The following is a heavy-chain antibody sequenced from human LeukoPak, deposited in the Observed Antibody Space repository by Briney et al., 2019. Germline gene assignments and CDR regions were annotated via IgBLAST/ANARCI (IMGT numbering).Heavy chain of an antibody. J-gene: IGHJ4*02. V-gene: IGHV3-21*01. CDR1: GFTFSSYS. Sequence: GGSLRLSCAASGFTFSSYSMNWVRQAPGKGLEWVSSINSGGHFIYYADSVKGRFTISRDNAKNSLYLQMNSLRAEDTAVYYCARAEHAYFDYWGQGTLVTVSS. CDR3: ARAEHAYFDY. D-gene: IGHD1/OR15-1a*01. CDR2: INSGGHFI.